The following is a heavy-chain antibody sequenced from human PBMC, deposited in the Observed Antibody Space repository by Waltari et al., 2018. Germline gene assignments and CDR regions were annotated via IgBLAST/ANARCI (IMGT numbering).Heavy chain of an antibody. J-gene: IGHJ3*01. D-gene: IGHD5-12*01. V-gene: IGHV4-39*01. CDR2: MSYSGAT. Sequence: QLQLQESGPGLVKPSETLSLTCSVSGVSITSNRPYWGWIRQPPGQGPEWLATMSYSGATYISPSLKSRVTISRDTSNNQLSLTLRSVTAADTAVYYCATYIGASIGTAAFDVWGQGTMVNVSS. CDR1: GVSITSNRPY. CDR3: ATYIGASIGTAAFDV.